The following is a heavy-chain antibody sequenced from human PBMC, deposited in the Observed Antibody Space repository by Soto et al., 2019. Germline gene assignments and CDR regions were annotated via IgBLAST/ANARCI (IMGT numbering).Heavy chain of an antibody. Sequence: QEQLVESGGGLVKPGGSLRLSCAASGFTFSDYYMSWIRQAPGKGLEWVSYISSSSSYTNYAASVKGRFTISRDHAKNSLYRQMNSLRAEDTPVYYCARGGTYCGGDCYQIAEGPNWGQGTLVTVSS. CDR1: GFTFSDYY. D-gene: IGHD2-21*02. V-gene: IGHV3-11*05. CDR2: ISSSSSYT. CDR3: ARGGTYCGGDCYQIAEGPN. J-gene: IGHJ4*02.